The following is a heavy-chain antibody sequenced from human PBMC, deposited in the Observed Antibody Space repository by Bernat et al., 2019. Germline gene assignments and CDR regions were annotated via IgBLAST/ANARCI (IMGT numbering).Heavy chain of an antibody. CDR2: IDPSDSYT. CDR3: ARRKHVDIVATITLSYYGMDV. J-gene: IGHJ6*02. CDR1: GYSFTSYW. D-gene: IGHD5-12*01. Sequence: EVQLVQSGAEVKKPGESLRISCKGSGYSFTSYWISWVRQMPGKGLEWMGRIDPSDSYTNYSPSFQGHVTISADKSISTAYLQWSSLKASDTAMYYCARRKHVDIVATITLSYYGMDVWGQGTTVTVSS. V-gene: IGHV5-10-1*01.